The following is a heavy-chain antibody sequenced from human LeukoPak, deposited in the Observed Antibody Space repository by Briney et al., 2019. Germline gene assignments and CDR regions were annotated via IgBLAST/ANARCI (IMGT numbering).Heavy chain of an antibody. CDR2: ISTTSSYT. D-gene: IGHD2-2*02. V-gene: IGHV3-11*05. J-gene: IGHJ5*02. CDR1: AFIFGDYY. CDR3: ARDWYCSSSICYTDRNWFDP. Sequence: GGALRLSCAASAFIFGDYYMSCIRRAPGKGLEGVSHISTTSSYTDYADSVRGRFTISRDNAKNFLYLQMNSLRPEDTAVYYCARDWYCSSSICYTDRNWFDPWGQGTLVTVSS.